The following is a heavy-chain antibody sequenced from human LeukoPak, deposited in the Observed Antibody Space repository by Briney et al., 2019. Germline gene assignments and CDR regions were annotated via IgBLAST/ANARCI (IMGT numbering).Heavy chain of an antibody. CDR3: ARVGNSGYYRAFDI. J-gene: IGHJ3*02. V-gene: IGHV1-69*01. CDR1: GGTFSSYA. CDR2: IIPIFGTA. D-gene: IGHD3-3*01. Sequence: SVKVSCKASGGTFSSYAISWVRQAPGQGLEWMGGIIPIFGTANYAQKFQGRVTITADESTSTAYMELSSLRSEDTAVYYCARVGNSGYYRAFDIWGQGTMVTVSS.